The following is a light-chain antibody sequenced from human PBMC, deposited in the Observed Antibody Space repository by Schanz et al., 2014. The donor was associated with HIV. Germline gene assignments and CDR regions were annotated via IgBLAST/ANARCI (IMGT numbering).Light chain of an antibody. J-gene: IGLJ3*02. CDR2: DVS. V-gene: IGLV2-11*01. CDR1: SSDVGGYNY. CDR3: GSCSPTNTCT. Sequence: QSALTQPRSVSGSPGQSVAISCTGTSSDVGGYNYVSWYQQQPGRPPKLIIYDVSHRPSGVSDRFSGSKSGNTASLTISGLQAEDEADYYCGSCSPTNTCTFGGGTKLTVL.